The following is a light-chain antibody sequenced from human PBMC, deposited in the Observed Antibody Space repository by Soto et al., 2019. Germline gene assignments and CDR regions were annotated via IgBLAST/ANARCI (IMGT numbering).Light chain of an antibody. CDR1: SSDVGGYNY. CDR2: DVS. J-gene: IGLJ1*01. V-gene: IGLV2-14*01. CDR3: GSYTRSTTLV. Sequence: QSALTQPASVSGSPGQSITISCTGTSSDVGGYNYVSWYQQHPGKAPKLMIYDVSNRPSGVSNRFSASKSGNTASLTISGLQAEDEADYYCGSYTRSTTLVFGTGTKVTVL.